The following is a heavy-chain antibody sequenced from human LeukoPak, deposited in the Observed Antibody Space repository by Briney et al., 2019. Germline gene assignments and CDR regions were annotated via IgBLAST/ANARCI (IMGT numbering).Heavy chain of an antibody. CDR2: IKQDGSEK. CDR3: ASPITTEAFDI. V-gene: IGHV3-7*01. Sequence: GGSLRLSCAASGFTISSNWLSWVRQAPGKGLEWVANIKQDGSEKYYVDSVRGRFTISRDNAKNSLYLQMNSLRAEDTAVYYCASPITTEAFDIWGQGTMVTVSS. D-gene: IGHD3-22*01. J-gene: IGHJ3*02. CDR1: GFTISSNW.